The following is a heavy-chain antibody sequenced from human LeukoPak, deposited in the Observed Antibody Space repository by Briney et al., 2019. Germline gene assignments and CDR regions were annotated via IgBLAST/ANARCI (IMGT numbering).Heavy chain of an antibody. J-gene: IGHJ5*02. CDR1: GGSISSGGYS. CDR2: IYHSGST. CDR3: ARASLDSPRGYNWFDP. Sequence: KPSETLSLTCAVSGGSISSGGYSWSWIRQPPGKGLEWIGYIYHSGSTYYNPSLKSRVTISVDRSKNQFSLKLSSVTAADTAVYYCARASLDSPRGYNWFDPWGQGTLVTVSS. D-gene: IGHD3-22*01. V-gene: IGHV4-30-2*01.